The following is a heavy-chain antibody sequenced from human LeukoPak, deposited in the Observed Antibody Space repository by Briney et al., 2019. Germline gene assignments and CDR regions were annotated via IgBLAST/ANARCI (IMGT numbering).Heavy chain of an antibody. CDR2: INWNGGST. CDR1: GFTFSSYA. V-gene: IGHV3-20*04. CDR3: ARGGGYCSGGSCYFDAFDI. D-gene: IGHD2-15*01. Sequence: GGSLRLSCAASGFTFSSYAMSWVRQAPGKGLEWVSGINWNGGSTGYADSVKGRFTISRDNAKNSLYLQMNSLRAEDTALYYCARGGGYCSGGSCYFDAFDIWGQGTMVTVSS. J-gene: IGHJ3*02.